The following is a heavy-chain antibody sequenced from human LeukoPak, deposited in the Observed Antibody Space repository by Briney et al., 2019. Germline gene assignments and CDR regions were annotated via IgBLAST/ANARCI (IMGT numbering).Heavy chain of an antibody. CDR1: GGSISSGGYY. CDR2: IYYSGST. V-gene: IGHV4-31*03. J-gene: IGHJ5*02. Sequence: SETLSLTCTVSGGSISSGGYYWSWIRQHPGKGLEWIGYIYYSGSTYYNPSLKSRVTISVDTSKNQFSLELSSVTAADTAVYYCARQVAAVRGVIKGWFDPWGQGTLVTVSS. CDR3: ARQVAAVRGVIKGWFDP. D-gene: IGHD3-10*01.